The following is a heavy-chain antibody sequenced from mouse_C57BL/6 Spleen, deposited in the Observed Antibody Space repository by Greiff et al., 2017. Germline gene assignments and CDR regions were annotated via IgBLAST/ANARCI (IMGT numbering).Heavy chain of an antibody. V-gene: IGHV1-64*01. CDR3: ARNWEEYFDV. D-gene: IGHD4-1*01. J-gene: IGHJ1*03. Sequence: QVQLQQPGAELVKPGASVKLSCKASGYTFTSYWMHWVKQRPGQGLEWIGMIHPNSGSTNYNEKFKSKATLTVDKSSSTAYMQLSSLTSEDAAVYYCARNWEEYFDVWGTGTTVTVSS. CDR1: GYTFTSYW. CDR2: IHPNSGST.